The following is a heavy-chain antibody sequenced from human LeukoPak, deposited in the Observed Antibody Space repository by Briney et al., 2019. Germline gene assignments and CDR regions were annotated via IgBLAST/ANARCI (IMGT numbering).Heavy chain of an antibody. Sequence: GGSLRLSCAASGFTFSSYSMNWVRQAPGKGLEWVSSISSSSSYIYYADSVKGRFTISRDNAKNSLYLQMNSLRAEDTAVYYCARDVTMVRGDPIDYWGQGTLVTVSS. CDR3: ARDVTMVRGDPIDY. V-gene: IGHV3-21*01. CDR1: GFTFSSYS. D-gene: IGHD3-10*01. CDR2: ISSSSSYI. J-gene: IGHJ4*02.